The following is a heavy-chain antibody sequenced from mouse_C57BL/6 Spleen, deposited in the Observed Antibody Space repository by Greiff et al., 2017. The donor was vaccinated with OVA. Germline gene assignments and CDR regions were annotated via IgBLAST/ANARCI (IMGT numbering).Heavy chain of an antibody. D-gene: IGHD4-1*01. J-gene: IGHJ2*01. V-gene: IGHV5-4*01. Sequence: EVKLMESGGGLVKPGGSLKLSCAASGFTFSSYAMSWVRQTPEKRLEWVATISDGGSYTYYPDNVKGRFTISRDNAKNNLYLQMSHLKSEDTAMYYCARERTGTGGYYFDYWGQGTTLTVSS. CDR2: ISDGGSYT. CDR1: GFTFSSYA. CDR3: ARERTGTGGYYFDY.